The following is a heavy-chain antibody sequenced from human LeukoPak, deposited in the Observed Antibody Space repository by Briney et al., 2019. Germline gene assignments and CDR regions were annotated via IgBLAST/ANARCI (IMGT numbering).Heavy chain of an antibody. CDR3: AKDQYGGNPQYYFDY. D-gene: IGHD4-23*01. CDR2: ISGSGGNT. V-gene: IGHV3-23*01. Sequence: GGSLRLSCAASGFTFSSYAMSWVRQAPGKGLDWVSAISGSGGNTYYADSVKGRFTISRDNSKNTLYLQMSSLRAEDTAVYYCAKDQYGGNPQYYFDYWGQGTLVTVSS. J-gene: IGHJ4*02. CDR1: GFTFSSYA.